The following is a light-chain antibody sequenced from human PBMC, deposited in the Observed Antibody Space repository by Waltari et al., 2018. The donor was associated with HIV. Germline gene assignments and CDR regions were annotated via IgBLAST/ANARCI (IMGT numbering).Light chain of an antibody. V-gene: IGKV1-5*03. Sequence: DIQMTQSPSTLSASVGDRVTITCRASQSIGRWLAWFQQKPWKAPKLLIYEASTLERGVPSRVSCSVAGTEFTLTISGLQPDDFATYHWQQYNGPDTFGQGTKLEIK. CDR3: QQYNGPDT. J-gene: IGKJ2*01. CDR1: QSIGRW. CDR2: EAS.